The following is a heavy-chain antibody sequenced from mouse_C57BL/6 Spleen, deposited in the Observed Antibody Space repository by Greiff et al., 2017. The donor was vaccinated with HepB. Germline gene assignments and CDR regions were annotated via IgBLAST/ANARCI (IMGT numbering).Heavy chain of an antibody. V-gene: IGHV3-6*01. CDR3: ARVNYYGSSYGRFDY. CDR1: GYSITSGYY. D-gene: IGHD1-1*01. Sequence: EVKLMESGPGLVKPSQSLSLTCSVTGYSITSGYYWNWIRQFPGNKLEWMGYISYDGSNNYNPSLKNRISITRDTSKNQFFLKLNSVTTEDTATYYCARVNYYGSSYGRFDYWGQGTTLTVSS. J-gene: IGHJ2*01. CDR2: ISYDGSN.